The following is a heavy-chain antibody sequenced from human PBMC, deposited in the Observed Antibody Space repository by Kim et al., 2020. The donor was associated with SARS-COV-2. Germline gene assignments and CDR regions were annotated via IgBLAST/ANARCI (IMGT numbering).Heavy chain of an antibody. D-gene: IGHD4-17*01. CDR1: GYSFTSYW. CDR2: IYPGDSET. J-gene: IGHJ4*02. V-gene: IGHV5-51*07. CDR3: ARSTDYGGSPYHFDL. Sequence: GESLKISCKGSGYSFTSYWIGWVHQMPGKGLEWMGIIYPGDSETRYSPSFQGQVTISADKSISTAYLQWSSLKASDTAMYYCARSTDYGGSPYHFDLWGQGTLVTVSS.